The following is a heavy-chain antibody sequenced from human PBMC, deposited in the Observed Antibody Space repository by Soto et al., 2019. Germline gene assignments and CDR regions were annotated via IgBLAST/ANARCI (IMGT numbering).Heavy chain of an antibody. V-gene: IGHV3-23*01. CDR1: GFTFSSYA. D-gene: IGHD3-3*01. CDR3: AKQTSRYDFWSGYLYYFDY. J-gene: IGHJ4*02. CDR2: ISGSGGST. Sequence: SLRLSCAASGFTFSSYAMSRVRQAPGKGLEWVSAISGSGGSTYYADSVKGRFTISRDNSKNTLYLQMNSLRAEDTAVYYCAKQTSRYDFWSGYLYYFDYWGQGTLVTVSS.